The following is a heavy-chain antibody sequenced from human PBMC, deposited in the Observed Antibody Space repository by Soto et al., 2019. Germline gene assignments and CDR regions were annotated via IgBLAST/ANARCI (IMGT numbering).Heavy chain of an antibody. CDR3: AKDGPFLEWFFYYMDV. V-gene: IGHV3-23*01. Sequence: GESLKISCAASGFTFSSYAMSWVRQAPGKGLEWVSAISGSGGSTYYADSVKGRFTISRDNSKNTLYLQMNSLRAEDTAVYYCAKDGPFLEWFFYYMDVWGKGTTVTVSS. CDR1: GFTFSSYA. D-gene: IGHD3-3*01. J-gene: IGHJ6*03. CDR2: ISGSGGST.